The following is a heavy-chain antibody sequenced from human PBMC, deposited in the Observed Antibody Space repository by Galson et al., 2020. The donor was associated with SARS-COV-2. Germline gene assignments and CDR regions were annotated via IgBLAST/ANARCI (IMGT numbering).Heavy chain of an antibody. V-gene: IGHV4-61*01. CDR1: GASVSNAFSY. CDR3: ARAVPMVPMSTEPDGVEF. CDR2: IYDSVST. Sequence: SETLSLTCTVSGASVSNAFSYWSWHRPAPGQGLELIGYIYDSVSTKYSPSIKSRVTIAVDTSKNQLALKLNSLTAADTAVYYCARAVPMVPMSTEPDGVEFWGQGIKVTVSS. D-gene: IGHD4-17*01. J-gene: IGHJ3*01.